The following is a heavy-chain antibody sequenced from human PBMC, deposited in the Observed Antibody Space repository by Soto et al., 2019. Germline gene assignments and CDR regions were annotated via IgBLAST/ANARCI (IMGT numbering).Heavy chain of an antibody. J-gene: IGHJ4*02. Sequence: GGSLRLSGEVSGIIFSSYLMSWVRQAPGKGLEWVAKIQQDGSEKKYVDSVKGRLTISRDNAKKSLYLQMNSRRANDTAVYYCARARGSGYSFDYWGQGTLVTVSS. CDR1: GIIFSSYL. D-gene: IGHD3-22*01. V-gene: IGHV3-7*03. CDR2: IQQDGSEK. CDR3: ARARGSGYSFDY.